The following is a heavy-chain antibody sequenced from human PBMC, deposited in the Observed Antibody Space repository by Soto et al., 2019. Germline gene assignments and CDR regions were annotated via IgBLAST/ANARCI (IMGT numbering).Heavy chain of an antibody. CDR3: ARESDH. J-gene: IGHJ4*02. CDR1: GFTFSGYA. V-gene: IGHV3-23*01. CDR2: ISGSGGGT. Sequence: GGSLRLSCAASGFTFSGYAMSWVRQAPGKGLEWVSTISGSGGGTYYADSMKGRFTISRDNSKNTLYLQMYSLRVEDTAVYYCARESDHWGQGALVTVSS.